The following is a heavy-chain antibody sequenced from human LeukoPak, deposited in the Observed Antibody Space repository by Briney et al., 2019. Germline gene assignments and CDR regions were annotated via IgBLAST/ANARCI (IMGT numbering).Heavy chain of an antibody. CDR3: ATVTPCSGGSCYFDLARDAFDI. CDR2: FDPEDGET. D-gene: IGHD2-15*01. V-gene: IGHV1-24*01. J-gene: IGHJ3*02. Sequence: GASVKVSCKVSGYTLTELSMHWVRQAPGKGLEWMGGFDPEDGETIYAQKFQGRVTMTEDTSTDTAYMELSSLRSEDTAVYYCATVTPCSGGSCYFDLARDAFDIWGQGTMVTVSS. CDR1: GYTLTELS.